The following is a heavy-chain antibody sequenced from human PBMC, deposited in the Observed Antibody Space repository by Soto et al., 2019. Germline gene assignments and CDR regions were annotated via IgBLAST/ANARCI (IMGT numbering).Heavy chain of an antibody. V-gene: IGHV4-59*08. J-gene: IGHJ6*03. D-gene: IGHD2-21*02. CDR3: ARLLSPVTANYYYYYMDV. Sequence: SDTLPLTSTVSGGSISRYCWDWIRQPPGKGLEWSGYIYYSGSTNYNPSLKSRVTITVDTSKNQFSLKLSSVTAADTAVYYCARLLSPVTANYYYYYMDVWGKGTTVTVSS. CDR2: IYYSGST. CDR1: GGSISRYC.